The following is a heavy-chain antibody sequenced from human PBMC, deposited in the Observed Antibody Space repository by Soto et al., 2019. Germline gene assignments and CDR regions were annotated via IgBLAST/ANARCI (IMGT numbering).Heavy chain of an antibody. CDR1: GFTFSSYA. Sequence: GGSLRLSCAASGFTFSSYAMSWVRQAPGKGLEWVSAISGSGGSTYYADSVKGRFTISRDNSKNTLYLQMNSLRAEDTAVYYCPILGDIVVVPEEVLKGYWGQGTLVTVSS. CDR2: ISGSGGST. V-gene: IGHV3-23*01. CDR3: PILGDIVVVPEEVLKGY. J-gene: IGHJ4*02. D-gene: IGHD2-15*01.